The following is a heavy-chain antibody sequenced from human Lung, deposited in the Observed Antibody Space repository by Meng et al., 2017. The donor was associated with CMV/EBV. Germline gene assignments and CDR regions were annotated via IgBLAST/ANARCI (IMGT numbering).Heavy chain of an antibody. D-gene: IGHD3-10*01. CDR3: ARASYGSGSPLGESWFDP. CDR1: GGSISSGGYY. J-gene: IGHJ5*02. Sequence: QGQRTESGPGLVSPSQTRSLTCTVSGGSISSGGYYWSWIRQDPGKGLEWIGYIHSSGSTYYNPSLRSRLTISVDTSKNQFSLKLSSVTAADTAVYYCARASYGSGSPLGESWFDPWGQGTLVTVSS. V-gene: IGHV4-31*03. CDR2: IHSSGST.